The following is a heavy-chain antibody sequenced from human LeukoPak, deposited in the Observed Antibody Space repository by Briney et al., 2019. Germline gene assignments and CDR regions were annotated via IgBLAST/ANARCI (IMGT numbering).Heavy chain of an antibody. CDR2: ISSSGSTI. D-gene: IGHD4-11*01. Sequence: GGSLRLSCAASGFTFSDYYMSWIRQAPGKGLEWVSYISSSGSTIYYADSVKGRFTISRDNAKNSLCLQMNRLRADEDTAVYYCARDNSNLDYWGQGTLVTVSS. J-gene: IGHJ4*02. V-gene: IGHV3-11*04. CDR3: ARDNSNLDY. CDR1: GFTFSDYY.